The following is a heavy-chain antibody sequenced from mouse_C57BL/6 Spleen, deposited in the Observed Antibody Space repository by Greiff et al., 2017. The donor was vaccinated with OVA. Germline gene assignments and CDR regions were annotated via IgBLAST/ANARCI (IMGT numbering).Heavy chain of an antibody. Sequence: EVKVVESGPELVKPGASVKISCKASGYSFTDYNMNWVKQSNGKSLEWIGVINPNYGTTSYNQKFKGKATLTVDQSSSTAYMQLNSLTSEDSAVYYCARSSLTGTSWFAYWGQGTLVTVSA. J-gene: IGHJ3*01. CDR1: GYSFTDYN. CDR2: INPNYGTT. D-gene: IGHD4-1*01. V-gene: IGHV1-39*01. CDR3: ARSSLTGTSWFAY.